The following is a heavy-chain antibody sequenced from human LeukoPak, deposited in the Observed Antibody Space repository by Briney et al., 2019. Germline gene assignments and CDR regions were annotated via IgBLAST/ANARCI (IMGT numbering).Heavy chain of an antibody. Sequence: SETLSLTCTVSGGSISSGDYYWSWIRQPPGKGLEWIGYIYYSGSTYYNPSLKSRVTISVDTSKNQFSLKLSSVTAADTAVYYCARAAPYYYYMDVWGKGTTVTVSS. J-gene: IGHJ6*03. D-gene: IGHD2-15*01. V-gene: IGHV4-30-4*01. CDR1: GGSISSGDYY. CDR3: ARAAPYYYYMDV. CDR2: IYYSGST.